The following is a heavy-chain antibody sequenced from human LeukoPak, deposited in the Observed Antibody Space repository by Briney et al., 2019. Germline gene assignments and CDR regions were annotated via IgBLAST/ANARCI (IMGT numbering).Heavy chain of an antibody. V-gene: IGHV1-24*01. CDR1: GYSFNDLS. J-gene: IGHJ4*02. CDR2: YDPDYGEA. Sequence: ASVKVSCKVSGYSFNDLSVHWVRQTPGKGLQWLGGYDPDYGEAIYAQNFQGRLTMTEDTSTATAFMEVSSLRSDDTAVYHCTAVSLLRGYDVLTFYSYPNYFDFWGQGTLVTVSS. D-gene: IGHD3-9*01. CDR3: TAVSLLRGYDVLTFYSYPNYFDF.